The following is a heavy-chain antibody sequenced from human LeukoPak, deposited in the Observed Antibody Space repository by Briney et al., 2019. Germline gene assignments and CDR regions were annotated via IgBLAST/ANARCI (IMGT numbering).Heavy chain of an antibody. J-gene: IGHJ4*02. V-gene: IGHV3-7*01. D-gene: IGHD2-2*01. CDR1: GFTFSSYW. CDR3: ARGSLVPAAPGIKPFDY. Sequence: GGSLRLSCAASGFTFSSYWMSWFRQAPGKGLEWVANIKRDGSEKYYVDSVKGRFTISRDNAKNSLYLQMNSLRAEDTAVYYCARGSLVPAAPGIKPFDYWGQGTLVTVSS. CDR2: IKRDGSEK.